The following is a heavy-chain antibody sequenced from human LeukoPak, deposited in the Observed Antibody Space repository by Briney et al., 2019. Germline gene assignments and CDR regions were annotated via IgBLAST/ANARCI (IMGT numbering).Heavy chain of an antibody. J-gene: IGHJ5*02. CDR1: GFTLSSYE. V-gene: IGHV3-48*03. CDR2: ISSSGGTT. CDR3: ARDSQPFCNNGICYTKYNWFDP. D-gene: IGHD2-8*01. Sequence: PGGSLGLSCAASGFTLSSYEMNWVRQAPGKGLEWVSYISSSGGTTHYADSVKGRFTISRDNAKNSLSLQMNSLRAEDTAIYYCARDSQPFCNNGICYTKYNWFDPWGQGTLVTVSS.